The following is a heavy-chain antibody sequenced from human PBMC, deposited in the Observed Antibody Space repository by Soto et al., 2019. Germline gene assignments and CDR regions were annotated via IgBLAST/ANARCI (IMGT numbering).Heavy chain of an antibody. Sequence: ASVKLSCKASGYTFTGYYIHWVRQAPGQGLEWMGWINPYTGGRNYAQKFQGSVTMTRDTSIGTAYMELSRLRSNDTAVYYCARGKGNIKEYSDSSTRLMDVWGQGTTVTVSS. CDR3: ARGKGNIKEYSDSSTRLMDV. V-gene: IGHV1-2*04. CDR1: GYTFTGYY. D-gene: IGHD5-12*01. CDR2: INPYTGGR. J-gene: IGHJ6*02.